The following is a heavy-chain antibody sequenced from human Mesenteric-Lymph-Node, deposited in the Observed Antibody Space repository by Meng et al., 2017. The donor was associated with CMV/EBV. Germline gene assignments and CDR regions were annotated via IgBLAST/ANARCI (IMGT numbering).Heavy chain of an antibody. CDR3: ARDLGAVTTPSSMDV. CDR1: GFIFGVYA. D-gene: IGHD4-11*01. J-gene: IGHJ6*02. V-gene: IGHV3-49*04. CDR2: IRSKAYGGTI. Sequence: GGSLRLSCTASGFIFGVYAMSWVRQAPGKGLEWVGFIRSKAYGGTIDYAASVKGRFTISRDDSRGIAYLQMNSLKTEDTAVYYCARDLGAVTTPSSMDVWGQGTTVTVSS.